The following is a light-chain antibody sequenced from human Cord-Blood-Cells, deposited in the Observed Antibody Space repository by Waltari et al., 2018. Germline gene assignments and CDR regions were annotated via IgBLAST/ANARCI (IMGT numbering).Light chain of an antibody. CDR2: EGS. CDR1: SSDVGSYNL. CDR3: CSYAGSSRV. Sequence: QSALPQPASVSGSPGQPITISCTGTSSDVGSYNLVSWYQQHPGKAPKLMIYEGSKRPSGVSNRFSGSKSGNTASLTISGLQAEDEADYYCCSYAGSSRVFGGGTKLTVL. V-gene: IGLV2-23*01. J-gene: IGLJ2*01.